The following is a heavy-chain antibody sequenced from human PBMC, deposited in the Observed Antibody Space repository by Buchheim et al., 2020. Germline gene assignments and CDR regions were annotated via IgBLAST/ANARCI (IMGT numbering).Heavy chain of an antibody. V-gene: IGHV4-39*01. CDR3: ARVQIGRQQLVPYDFDY. J-gene: IGHJ4*02. D-gene: IGHD6-13*01. CDR2: IYYSGST. CDR1: GGSISSSSYY. Sequence: QLQLQESGPGLVKPSETLSLTCTVSGGSISSSSYYWGWLRQPPGKGLEWIGSIYYSGSTYYNPSLKSRVTISVDTSTNQFSLKLSSVTAADTAVYYCARVQIGRQQLVPYDFDYWGQGTL.